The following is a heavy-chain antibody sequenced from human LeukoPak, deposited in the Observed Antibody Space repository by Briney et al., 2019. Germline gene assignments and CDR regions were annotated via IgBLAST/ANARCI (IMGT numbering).Heavy chain of an antibody. CDR2: IYFSGST. Sequence: SETLSLTCTVFGGSISSSSHYWGWIRQPPGEGLEWIGSIYFSGSTYYSPSLKSRATISVDPSTNQFSLKLSSVTAADTAVYFCARHQWLGPFDSWGQGTLVTVSS. J-gene: IGHJ4*02. CDR3: ARHQWLGPFDS. V-gene: IGHV4-39*01. CDR1: GGSISSSSHY. D-gene: IGHD6-19*01.